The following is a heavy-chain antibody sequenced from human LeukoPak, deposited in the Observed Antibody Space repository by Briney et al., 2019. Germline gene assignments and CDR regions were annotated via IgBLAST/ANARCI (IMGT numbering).Heavy chain of an antibody. V-gene: IGHV4-39*07. Sequence: PSETLSLTCTVSGGSISSSSYYWGWIRQPPGKGLEWIGEINHSGSTNYNPSLKSRVTISVDTSKNQFSLKLSSVTAADTAVYYCARRHYYGSGSYYNRRYFDYWGQGTLVTVSS. CDR1: GGSISSSSYY. CDR3: ARRHYYGSGSYYNRRYFDY. J-gene: IGHJ4*02. D-gene: IGHD3-10*01. CDR2: INHSGST.